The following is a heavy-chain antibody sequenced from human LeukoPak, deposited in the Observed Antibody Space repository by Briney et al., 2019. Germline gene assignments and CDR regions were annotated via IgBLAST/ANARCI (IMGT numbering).Heavy chain of an antibody. CDR1: GFTFSRYD. Sequence: GGSLRLFCAASGFTFSRYDMSWVRQAPGKGLEWVSAISGSAGSTYYADSVKGRFTFSRDNSKNTLYLQMNSLRAEDTALYYCAKDRFYSGSPLAFDMWGRGTMVTVSS. CDR3: AKDRFYSGSPLAFDM. V-gene: IGHV3-23*01. J-gene: IGHJ3*02. D-gene: IGHD1-26*01. CDR2: ISGSAGST.